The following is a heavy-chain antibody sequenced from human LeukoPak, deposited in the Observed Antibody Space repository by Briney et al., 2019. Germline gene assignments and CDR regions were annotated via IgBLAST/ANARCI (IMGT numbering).Heavy chain of an antibody. Sequence: GRSLRLSCTASGFTFSSYGMHWVRQAPGKGLEWVAVIWYDGSNKYYADSVKGRFTISRDNSKNTLYLQMNSLRAEDTAVYYCARELVSGHFDYWGQGTLVTVSS. CDR2: IWYDGSNK. D-gene: IGHD3-22*01. J-gene: IGHJ4*02. CDR1: GFTFSSYG. V-gene: IGHV3-33*08. CDR3: ARELVSGHFDY.